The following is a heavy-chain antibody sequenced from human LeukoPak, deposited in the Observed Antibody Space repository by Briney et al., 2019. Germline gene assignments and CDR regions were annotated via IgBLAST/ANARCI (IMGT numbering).Heavy chain of an antibody. V-gene: IGHV3-23*01. CDR3: AKDRDQLLRNNWFDP. CDR2: ISGSGGST. Sequence: QAGGSLRLSCAASGFTFSSYAMSWVRQAPGKGLEWVSAISGSGGSTYYADSVKGRFTISRDNSKNTLYLQMNSLRAEDTAVYYCAKDRDQLLRNNWFDPWGQGTLVTVSS. J-gene: IGHJ5*02. CDR1: GFTFSSYA. D-gene: IGHD2-2*01.